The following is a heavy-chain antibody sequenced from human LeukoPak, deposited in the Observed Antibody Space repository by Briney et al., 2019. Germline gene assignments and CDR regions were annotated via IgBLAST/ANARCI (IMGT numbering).Heavy chain of an antibody. Sequence: SGGSLRLSCAASGFTFSSYGMHWVRQAPGKGLEWVAVISYDGSNKYYADSVRGRFTISRDNSKNTLYLQMNSLRAEDTAVYYCARELLDNYFDYWGQGTLVTVSS. D-gene: IGHD2-21*02. J-gene: IGHJ4*02. V-gene: IGHV3-30*03. CDR3: ARELLDNYFDY. CDR2: ISYDGSNK. CDR1: GFTFSSYG.